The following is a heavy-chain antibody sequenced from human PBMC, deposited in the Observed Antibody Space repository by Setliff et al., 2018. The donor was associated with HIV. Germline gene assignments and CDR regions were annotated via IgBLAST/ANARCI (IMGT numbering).Heavy chain of an antibody. D-gene: IGHD1-26*01. CDR1: GFTFSDYY. Sequence: AGGSLRLSCAASGFTFSDYYMGWIRQAPGKGLEWVSYISSSGSTIYYADSVKGRFTISRDNAKNSLYLQMNSLRAEDTAVYYCARDARGSYHYYYYYMDVWGKGTTVTVSS. V-gene: IGHV3-11*01. CDR3: ARDARGSYHYYYYYMDV. J-gene: IGHJ6*03. CDR2: ISSSGSTI.